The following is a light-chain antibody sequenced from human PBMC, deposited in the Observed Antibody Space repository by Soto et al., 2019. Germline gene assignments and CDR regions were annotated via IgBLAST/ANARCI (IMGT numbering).Light chain of an antibody. Sequence: EIVLTQSPGTLSLSPGERATLSCRASQSVINSYLAWYQHKPGQAPRLLISDAFRRATAIPDRLSGSGSGTDCTLTISRRVPEDFAVDYCHQYGSSLPYTFDQGTKLEIK. CDR1: QSVINSY. CDR3: HQYGSSLPYT. CDR2: DAF. J-gene: IGKJ2*01. V-gene: IGKV3-20*01.